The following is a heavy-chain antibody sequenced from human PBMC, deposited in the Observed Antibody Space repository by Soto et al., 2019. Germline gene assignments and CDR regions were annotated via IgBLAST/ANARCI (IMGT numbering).Heavy chain of an antibody. CDR3: ARDRDETRYDFWSGYLSRIGMDV. J-gene: IGHJ6*02. CDR1: GGTFSSYA. D-gene: IGHD3-3*01. V-gene: IGHV1-69*12. CDR2: IIPIFGTA. Sequence: QVQLVQSGAEVKKPGSSVKVSCKASGGTFSSYAISWVRQAPGQGLEWMGGIIPIFGTANYAQKFQGRVXITADESTSTXXMXLXXLRSEDTAVYYCARDRDETRYDFWSGYLSRIGMDVWGQGTTVTVSS.